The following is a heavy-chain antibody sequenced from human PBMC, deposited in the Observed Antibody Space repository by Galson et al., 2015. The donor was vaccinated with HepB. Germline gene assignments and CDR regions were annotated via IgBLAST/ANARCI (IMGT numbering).Heavy chain of an antibody. CDR3: AREGNSGSYYRDY. CDR1: GGTFSSYA. Sequence: SVKVSCKASGGTFSSYAISWVRQAPGQGLEWMGRIIPILGIANYAQKFQGRVTITADKSTSTAYMELSSLRSEDTAVYYCAREGNSGSYYRDYWGQGTLVTVSS. CDR2: IIPILGIA. V-gene: IGHV1-69*04. D-gene: IGHD1-26*01. J-gene: IGHJ4*02.